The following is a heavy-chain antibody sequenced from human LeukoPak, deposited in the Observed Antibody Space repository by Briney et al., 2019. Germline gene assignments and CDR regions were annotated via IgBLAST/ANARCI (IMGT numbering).Heavy chain of an antibody. Sequence: PSETLSLTCTVSGGSISSYYWSWIRQPPGKGLEWIGYIYYSGSTNYNPSLKSRVTISVDTSKNQFSLKLSSVTAADTAVYYCARDWRAYYYDSSGYYYDAFDIWGQGTMVTVSS. CDR1: GGSISSYY. J-gene: IGHJ3*02. CDR2: IYYSGST. CDR3: ARDWRAYYYDSSGYYYDAFDI. D-gene: IGHD3-22*01. V-gene: IGHV4-59*01.